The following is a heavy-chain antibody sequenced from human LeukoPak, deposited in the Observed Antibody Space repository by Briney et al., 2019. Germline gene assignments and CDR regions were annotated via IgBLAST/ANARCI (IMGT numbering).Heavy chain of an antibody. J-gene: IGHJ4*02. D-gene: IGHD1-26*01. CDR3: ARGREWELSRIDY. CDR1: GFTFSSYE. V-gene: IGHV3-48*03. CDR2: ISSSGSTI. Sequence: QPGGSLRLSCAASGFTFSSYEMNWVRQAPGKGLEWVSYISSSGSTIYYADSVKGRFTISRDNAKNSLYLQMNSLRAEDTAVYYCARGREWELSRIDYWGQGTLVTVSS.